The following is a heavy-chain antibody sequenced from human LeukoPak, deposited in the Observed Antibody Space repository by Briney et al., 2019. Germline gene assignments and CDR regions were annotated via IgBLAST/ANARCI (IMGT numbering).Heavy chain of an antibody. D-gene: IGHD4-11*01. CDR3: ASLKGTTPFSRNFDF. Sequence: GSLRLSCAASGFTFSDYYMSWIRQAPGKGLEWIGDIYHRGNTNYNPSLNSRVTISLDKSNNQFSLRLTSVTAADTAMYYCASLKGTTPFSRNFDFWGQGILVTVSS. CDR2: IYHRGNT. V-gene: IGHV4-34*01. J-gene: IGHJ4*02. CDR1: GFTFSDYY.